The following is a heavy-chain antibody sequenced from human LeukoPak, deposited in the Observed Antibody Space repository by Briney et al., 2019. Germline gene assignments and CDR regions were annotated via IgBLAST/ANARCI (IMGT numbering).Heavy chain of an antibody. D-gene: IGHD2-15*01. V-gene: IGHV1-8*01. CDR2: MNPNTGNT. CDR1: GYTFRRYE. Sequence: ASVKVSCKASGYTFRRYEIHWVREDTGQGLEWVGSMNPNTGNTAYAEKFQGRVTMTRDTSIDTAYMELSSLRSEDTAIYYCARGHRFRGNCRGVTCWVWFDPWGQGTLVTVSS. CDR3: ARGHRFRGNCRGVTCWVWFDP. J-gene: IGHJ5*02.